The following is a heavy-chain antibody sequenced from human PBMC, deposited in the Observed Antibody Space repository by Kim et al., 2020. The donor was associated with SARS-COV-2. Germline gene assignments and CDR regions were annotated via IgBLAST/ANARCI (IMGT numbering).Heavy chain of an antibody. CDR3: ARWGWEQLVRMGAFDI. J-gene: IGHJ3*02. V-gene: IGHV3-53*04. D-gene: IGHD6-6*01. Sequence: SVKGRFTISRHNSKNTLYLQMNSLRAEDTAVYYCARWGWEQLVRMGAFDIWGQGTMVTVSS.